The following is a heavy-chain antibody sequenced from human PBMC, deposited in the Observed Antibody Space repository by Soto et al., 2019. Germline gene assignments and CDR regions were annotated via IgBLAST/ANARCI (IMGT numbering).Heavy chain of an antibody. CDR2: IYYSGST. D-gene: IGHD2-15*01. Sequence: QVQLQESGPGLVKPSQTLSLTCTVSGGSISSGGYYWSWIRQHPGKGLEWIGYIYYSGSTYYNPSLKRRVTISVDTSKNQFSLKLSSVTAADTAVYYCARDVVVAANEYGMDVWGQGTTVTVSS. CDR1: GGSISSGGYY. V-gene: IGHV4-31*03. J-gene: IGHJ6*02. CDR3: ARDVVVAANEYGMDV.